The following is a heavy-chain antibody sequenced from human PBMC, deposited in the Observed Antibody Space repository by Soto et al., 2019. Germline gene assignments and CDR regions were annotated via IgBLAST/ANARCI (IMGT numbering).Heavy chain of an antibody. CDR3: ATGLHDYGDYVPGRKPLYYYYYMGV. Sequence: ASVKVSCKVSGYTLTELSMHWVRQAPGKGLEWMGGFDPEDGETIYAQKFQGRVTMTEDTSTDTAYMELSSLRSEDTAVYYCATGLHDYGDYVPGRKPLYYYYYMGVWGKGTTVTVSS. D-gene: IGHD4-17*01. CDR1: GYTLTELS. J-gene: IGHJ6*03. V-gene: IGHV1-24*01. CDR2: FDPEDGET.